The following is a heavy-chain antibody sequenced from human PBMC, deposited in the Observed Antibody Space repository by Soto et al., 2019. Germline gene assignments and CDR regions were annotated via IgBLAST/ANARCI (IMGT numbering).Heavy chain of an antibody. D-gene: IGHD3-10*01. J-gene: IGHJ6*04. CDR1: GGSISSGGYY. CDR3: ARAHYGSGMRYYTFRGVDV. CDR2: IYYSGST. V-gene: IGHV4-31*03. Sequence: SETLSLTCTVSGGSISSGGYYWSWIRQHPGKGLEWIGYIYYSGSTYYNPSLKSRVTISVDTSKNHFSLKLSSVTAADTAVYYCARAHYGSGMRYYTFRGVDVWGKGTTVTVSS.